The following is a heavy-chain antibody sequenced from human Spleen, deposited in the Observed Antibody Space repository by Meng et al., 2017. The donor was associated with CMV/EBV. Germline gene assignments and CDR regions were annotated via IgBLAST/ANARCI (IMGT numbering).Heavy chain of an antibody. CDR1: GYTFTSYG. CDR2: ITTYNGNT. D-gene: IGHD5-24*01. Sequence: ASVKVSCKASGYTFTSYGISWVRQAPGQGLEWMGWITTYNGNTNYAQKLQGRVTLTTDTSTSTADMELRSLRSDDTAVYYCARVATPYYYYGSDVWGQGTTVTVSS. J-gene: IGHJ6*02. V-gene: IGHV1-18*01. CDR3: ARVATPYYYYGSDV.